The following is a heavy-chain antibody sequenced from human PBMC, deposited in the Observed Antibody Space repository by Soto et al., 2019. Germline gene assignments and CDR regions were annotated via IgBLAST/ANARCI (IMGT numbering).Heavy chain of an antibody. V-gene: IGHV4-4*02. D-gene: IGHD4-17*01. CDR3: ARGRFTSVITVTREYYFDY. J-gene: IGHJ4*02. CDR2: IYHSGST. Sequence: SETLSLTCAVSGGSVSSANWWTWVRQFPGKGLEWIAEIYHSGSTNYNPSLKSRVTISIDKSKNHFSLNLNSVTAADTAVYYCARGRFTSVITVTREYYFDYWGQGTLVTVSS. CDR1: GGSVSSANW.